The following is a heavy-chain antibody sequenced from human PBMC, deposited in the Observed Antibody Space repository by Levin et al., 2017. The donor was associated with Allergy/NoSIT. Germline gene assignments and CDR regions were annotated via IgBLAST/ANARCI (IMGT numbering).Heavy chain of an antibody. V-gene: IGHV3-21*06. CDR1: GFTFNVYT. CDR2: ITSSSTYV. D-gene: IGHD3-10*01. J-gene: IGHJ3*01. Sequence: LSLTCAASGFTFNVYTMNWVRQAPGKGLEWVSSITSSSTYVFYGDSVRGRFTISRDNAQNSLFLQMNVLTPEDTAVYFCARSGLLRAPNALDVWGQGAMVTVSS. CDR3: ARSGLLRAPNALDV.